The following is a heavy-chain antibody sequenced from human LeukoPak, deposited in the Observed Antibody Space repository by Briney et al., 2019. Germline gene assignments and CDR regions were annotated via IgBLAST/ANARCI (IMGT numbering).Heavy chain of an antibody. Sequence: TGGSLRLSCAASGFPLGSYAMSWVRQAPGKGLEWVSTVSGTGETTYYADSVKGRFNISRDNSKNTLYLQMNSLRPDDMAIYYCAKGHPNYYDNSGYDYWGQGTLVTVSS. CDR2: VSGTGETT. CDR1: GFPLGSYA. D-gene: IGHD3-22*01. CDR3: AKGHPNYYDNSGYDY. V-gene: IGHV3-23*01. J-gene: IGHJ4*02.